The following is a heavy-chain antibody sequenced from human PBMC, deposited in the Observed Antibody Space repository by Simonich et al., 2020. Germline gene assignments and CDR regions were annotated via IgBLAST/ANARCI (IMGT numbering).Heavy chain of an antibody. D-gene: IGHD2-2*01. CDR2: INPKRGGT. CDR3: ARDPVVPAAIRNAFDI. V-gene: IGHV1-2*02. Sequence: QVQLVQSGAEVKKPGASVKVSCQASGYTFTGYYMHWVRQAPGQGLERRGWINPKRGGTSYAQKFQGRVTMTRDTSISTAYMELSRLRSDDTAVYYCARDPVVPAAIRNAFDIWGQGTMVTVSS. CDR1: GYTFTGYY. J-gene: IGHJ3*02.